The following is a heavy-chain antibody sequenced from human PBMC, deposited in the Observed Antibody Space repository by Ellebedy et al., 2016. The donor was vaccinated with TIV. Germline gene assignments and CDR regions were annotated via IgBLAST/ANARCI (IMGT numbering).Heavy chain of an antibody. CDR3: ARGGSGTYSYYFDY. CDR2: SYYSGGT. Sequence: MPSETLSLTCTVSGGSVSSADYYWSWIRQPPGKGLEWIGYSYYSGGTYLNPSLKSRLTISVDTSKNQFSLKLRSVTAADTAVYYCARGGSGTYSYYFDYWGQGILVTVSS. D-gene: IGHD1-26*01. V-gene: IGHV4-30-4*01. J-gene: IGHJ4*02. CDR1: GGSVSSADYY.